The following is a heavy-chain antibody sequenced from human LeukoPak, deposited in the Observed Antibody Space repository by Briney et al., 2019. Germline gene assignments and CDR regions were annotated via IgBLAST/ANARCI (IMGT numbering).Heavy chain of an antibody. J-gene: IGHJ4*02. CDR3: ARGIAARPDFDY. D-gene: IGHD6-6*01. CDR2: IYYSGNT. Sequence: SETLSLTCTVSGGSISSSNYYWGWIRQPPGKGLEWIGSIYYSGNTYYNPSLKSRVTISVDTSKKQFSLKLSSVTAADTAVYYCARGIAARPDFDYWGQGTLVTVSS. V-gene: IGHV4-39*07. CDR1: GGSISSSNYY.